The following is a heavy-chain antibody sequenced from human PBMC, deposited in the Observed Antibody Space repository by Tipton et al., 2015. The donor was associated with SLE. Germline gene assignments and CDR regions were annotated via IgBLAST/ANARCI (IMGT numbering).Heavy chain of an antibody. Sequence: LRLSCAASGFIVSSGAYYWSWIRQHPGKGLEWIGYVFSSGTTYYNPSLQGRLSMSLDTSKNQLSLQLSSVTSADTAVYYCARYFYDSSGVCLFDLWGQGTLVTVSS. J-gene: IGHJ4*02. D-gene: IGHD3-22*01. CDR1: GFIVSSGAYY. CDR3: ARYFYDSSGVCLFDL. V-gene: IGHV4-31*02. CDR2: VFSSGTT.